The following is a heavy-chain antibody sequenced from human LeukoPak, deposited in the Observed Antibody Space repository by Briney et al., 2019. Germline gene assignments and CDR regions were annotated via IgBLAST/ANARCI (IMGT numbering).Heavy chain of an antibody. CDR1: GFTFSDYY. D-gene: IGHD3-9*01. J-gene: IGHJ4*02. V-gene: IGHV3-11*04. Sequence: PGGSLRLSCAASGFTFSDYYMSWIRQAPGKGLEWVSYISSSGSTIYYADSVKGRFTIPRDNAKNSLYLQMNSLRAEDTAVYYCARDDILTGYPTPFDYWGQGTLVTVSS. CDR3: ARDDILTGYPTPFDY. CDR2: ISSSGSTI.